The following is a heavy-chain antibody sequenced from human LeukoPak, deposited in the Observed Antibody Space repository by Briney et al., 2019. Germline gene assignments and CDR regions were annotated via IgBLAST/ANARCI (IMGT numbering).Heavy chain of an antibody. J-gene: IGHJ4*02. CDR3: AREPTSGREPTSGRPLDY. Sequence: PSEILSLTCTVSGGSISGYFWTWIRQPAGKGLEWIRRIYSSGSINYNPSLKSRVTMSLDTSKNHFSLNLTSVTAADTAVYYCAREPTSGREPTSGRPLDYWGQGTLVTVSS. V-gene: IGHV4-4*07. CDR2: IYSSGSI. CDR1: GGSISGYF. D-gene: IGHD5-12*01.